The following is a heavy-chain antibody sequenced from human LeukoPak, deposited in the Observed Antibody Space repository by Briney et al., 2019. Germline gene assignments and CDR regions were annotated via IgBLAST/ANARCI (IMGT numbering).Heavy chain of an antibody. CDR1: GGTFSSYA. V-gene: IGHV1-69*04. J-gene: IGHJ4*02. Sequence: GASVKVSCKASGGTFSSYAISWVRQAPGQGLEGMGRIIPILGIANYAQKFQGRVTITADKSTSTAYMELSSLRSEDTAVYYCAANVDAAIPTKPWGQGTLVTVSS. CDR3: AANVDAAIPTKP. D-gene: IGHD5-18*01. CDR2: IIPILGIA.